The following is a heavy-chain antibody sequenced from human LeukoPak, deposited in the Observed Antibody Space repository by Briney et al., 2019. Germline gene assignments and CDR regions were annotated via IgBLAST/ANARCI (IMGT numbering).Heavy chain of an antibody. V-gene: IGHV5-51*01. D-gene: IGHD5-24*01. CDR1: GYSFTSYW. CDR2: IYPGDSDT. Sequence: GESLKISCKGSGYSFTSYWIGWVRQMPGKGLEWMGIIYPGDSDTRYSPSFQGQVTISADKSISTAYLQWSSLKASDTAMYYCARAVDHYYYGMDVWGQGTTVTVSS. J-gene: IGHJ6*02. CDR3: ARAVDHYYYGMDV.